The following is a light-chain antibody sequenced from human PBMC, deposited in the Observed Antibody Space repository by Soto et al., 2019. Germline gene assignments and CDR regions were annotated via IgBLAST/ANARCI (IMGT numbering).Light chain of an antibody. Sequence: QSVLTQPRSVSGSPGQSVTISCTGTSSDVGGYNYVSWYQQHPDKAPKLMIYDVTKRPSGVPDRFSGSKSGNTASLTISGLQAEDEADYYCQSYDSSLSGVVFGGGTKLTVL. V-gene: IGLV2-11*01. CDR1: SSDVGGYNY. CDR2: DVT. CDR3: QSYDSSLSGVV. J-gene: IGLJ2*01.